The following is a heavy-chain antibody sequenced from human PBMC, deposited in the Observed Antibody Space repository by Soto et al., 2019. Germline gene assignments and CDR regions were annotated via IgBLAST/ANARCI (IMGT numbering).Heavy chain of an antibody. Sequence: GGSLRLSCAASGFTFSDYWMTWVRQPPGKGLEWVATIRQDGREETYVDSVKGRFTVSRDNTENSLFLQMTSLRPEDTAIYYCARTRGYLSGYPYYCDFWGQGTLVTVSS. CDR2: IRQDGREE. D-gene: IGHD5-18*01. J-gene: IGHJ4*02. CDR3: ARTRGYLSGYPYYCDF. V-gene: IGHV3-7*03. CDR1: GFTFSDYW.